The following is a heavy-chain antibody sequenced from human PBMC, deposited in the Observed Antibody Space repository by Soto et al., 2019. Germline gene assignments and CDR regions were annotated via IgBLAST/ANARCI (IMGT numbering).Heavy chain of an antibody. J-gene: IGHJ4*02. CDR1: GFTFSTYG. V-gene: IGHV3-33*01. CDR3: ARRRVDGRELDL. D-gene: IGHD1-26*01. CDR2: IWYDASNK. Sequence: VQLVESGGGVVQPGRSLRLSCAASGFTFSTYGMYWVRQAPGKGLEWVAVIWYDASNKYYADSVKGRITISRDNSENPLYLPMNSLRAEDTAVYYWARRRVDGRELDLWGQGTLVTVSS.